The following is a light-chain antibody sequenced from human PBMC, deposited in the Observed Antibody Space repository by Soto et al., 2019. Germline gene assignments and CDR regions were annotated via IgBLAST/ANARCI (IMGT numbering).Light chain of an antibody. CDR3: QQFNSYPIT. J-gene: IGKJ5*01. CDR1: QNIRSR. CDR2: AAS. Sequence: DFQMTQSPATLSASVGDRVTITCRASQNIRSRVGWFQQNPGKAPKLLIYAASRLQSGVPSWFSGSGSGTEFTLTISSLQPEDFATYYCQQFNSYPITFGQGTRLEN. V-gene: IGKV1-5*01.